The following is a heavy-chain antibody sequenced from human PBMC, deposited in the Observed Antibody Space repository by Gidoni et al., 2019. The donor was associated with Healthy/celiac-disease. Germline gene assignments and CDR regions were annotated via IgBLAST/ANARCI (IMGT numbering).Heavy chain of an antibody. CDR1: GFTFSSYA. D-gene: IGHD1-26*01. CDR2: ISGSGGST. CDR3: AKADSGSYVFHAFDI. V-gene: IGHV3-23*01. Sequence: EVQLLEAGGGLVQPGGSLRLSWAASGFTFSSYAMSWVRQAPGKGLEWVSAISGSGGSTYYADSVKGRFTISRDNSKNTLYLQMNSLRAEDTAVYYCAKADSGSYVFHAFDIWGQGTMVTVSS. J-gene: IGHJ3*02.